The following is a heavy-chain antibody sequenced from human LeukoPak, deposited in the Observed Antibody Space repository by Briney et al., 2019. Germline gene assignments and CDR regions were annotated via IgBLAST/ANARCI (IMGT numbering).Heavy chain of an antibody. CDR1: GGSFSGYY. CDR2: INHSGST. V-gene: IGHV4-34*01. D-gene: IGHD2-15*01. Sequence: SETLSLTCAVYGGSFSGYYWSWIRQPPGKGLEWIGEINHSGSTNYNPSLKSRVTISVDTSKNQFSLKLSSVTAADTAVYYCARGQYCSGDSCYFLVDYWGQGTLVTVSS. J-gene: IGHJ4*02. CDR3: ARGQYCSGDSCYFLVDY.